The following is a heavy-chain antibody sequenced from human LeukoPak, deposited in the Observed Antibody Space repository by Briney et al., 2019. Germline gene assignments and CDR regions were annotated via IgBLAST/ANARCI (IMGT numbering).Heavy chain of an antibody. V-gene: IGHV4-59*01. CDR1: GGSISSYY. J-gene: IGHJ4*02. CDR3: ARDPGSSGWYVI. D-gene: IGHD6-19*01. Sequence: SETLSLTCTVSGGSISSYYWSWIRQPPGKGLEWIGYIYYSGSTNYNPSLRSRVTISVDTSKNQFSLKLSSVTAADTALYYCARDPGSSGWYVIWGQGTLVTVSS. CDR2: IYYSGST.